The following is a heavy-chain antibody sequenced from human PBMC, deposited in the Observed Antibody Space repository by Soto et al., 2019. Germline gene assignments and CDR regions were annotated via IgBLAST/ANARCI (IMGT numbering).Heavy chain of an antibody. CDR1: GYTFTGYY. CDR3: ARDHYGDLRDYGMDV. J-gene: IGHJ6*02. Sequence: QVQLVQSGAEVKKPGASVKVSCKASGYTFTGYYMHWVRQAPGQGLEWMGWINPNSGGTNYAQKFQGWVTMTRDTSTXTAYMELSRLRSDDTAVYYCARDHYGDLRDYGMDVWGQGTTVTVSS. D-gene: IGHD4-17*01. V-gene: IGHV1-2*04. CDR2: INPNSGGT.